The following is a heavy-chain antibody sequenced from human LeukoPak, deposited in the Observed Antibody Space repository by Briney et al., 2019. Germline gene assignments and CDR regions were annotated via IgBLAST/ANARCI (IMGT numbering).Heavy chain of an antibody. Sequence: ASVKVSCKASGYTFTSYGISWVRQAPGQGLEWLGIISPSGGSTSYAQNFQDRVTMTRDMSTSTVYMELSSLRSEDTAIYYCTRATTYSTSSGWFDPWGQGTLVTVSS. CDR2: ISPSGGST. CDR1: GYTFTSYG. V-gene: IGHV1-46*01. J-gene: IGHJ5*02. CDR3: TRATTYSTSSGWFDP. D-gene: IGHD6-6*01.